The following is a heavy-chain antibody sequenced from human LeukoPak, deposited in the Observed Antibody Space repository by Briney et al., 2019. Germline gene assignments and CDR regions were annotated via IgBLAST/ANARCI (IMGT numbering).Heavy chain of an antibody. D-gene: IGHD4-17*01. CDR3: ANGVTTTVTTYFDY. J-gene: IGHJ4*02. CDR1: GFTFSSYG. Sequence: GGSLRPSCAASGFTFSSYGMHWVRQAPGKGLEWVAVISYDGSNKYYADSVKGRFTISRDNSKNTLYLQMNSLRAEDTAVYYCANGVTTTVTTYFDYWGQGTLVTVSS. CDR2: ISYDGSNK. V-gene: IGHV3-30*18.